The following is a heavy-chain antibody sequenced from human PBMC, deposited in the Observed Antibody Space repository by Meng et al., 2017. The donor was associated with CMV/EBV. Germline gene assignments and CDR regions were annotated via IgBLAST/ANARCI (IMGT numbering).Heavy chain of an antibody. V-gene: IGHV3-11*04. CDR1: GFTFSDYY. D-gene: IGHD3-3*01. J-gene: IGHJ4*02. Sequence: GESLKISCAASGFTFSDYYMSWIRQAPGKGLEWVSYISSSGSTIYYADSVKGRFTISRDNAKNSLYLQMNSLRAEDTAVYYCARGSVLRFLEWSINENYFDYWGQGTLVTVSS. CDR2: ISSSGSTI. CDR3: ARGSVLRFLEWSINENYFDY.